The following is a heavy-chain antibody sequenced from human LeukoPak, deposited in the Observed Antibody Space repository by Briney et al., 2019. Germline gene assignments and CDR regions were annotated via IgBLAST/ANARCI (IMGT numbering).Heavy chain of an antibody. CDR3: AKDAGRAYSSSWFDY. CDR2: ISYDGSNK. V-gene: IGHV3-30*18. CDR1: GFTFSSYG. J-gene: IGHJ4*02. D-gene: IGHD6-13*01. Sequence: QTGGSLRLSCAASGFTFSSYGMHWVRQAPGKGLEWAAVISYDGSNKYYADSVKGRFTISRDNSKNTLYLQMNSLRAEDTAVYYCAKDAGRAYSSSWFDYWGQGTLVTVSS.